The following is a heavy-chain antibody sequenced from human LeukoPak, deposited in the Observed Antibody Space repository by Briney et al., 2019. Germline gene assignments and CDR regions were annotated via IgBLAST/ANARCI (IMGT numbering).Heavy chain of an antibody. Sequence: GGSLRLSCAASGFTFSSYAMSWVRQAPGRGLEWVSAISGSGGSTYYTDSVKGRFTISRDNSKNTLYLQMNSLRAEDTAVYYCAKAYVAHDAFDIWGQGTMVTVSS. J-gene: IGHJ3*02. D-gene: IGHD3-16*01. CDR2: ISGSGGST. V-gene: IGHV3-23*01. CDR3: AKAYVAHDAFDI. CDR1: GFTFSSYA.